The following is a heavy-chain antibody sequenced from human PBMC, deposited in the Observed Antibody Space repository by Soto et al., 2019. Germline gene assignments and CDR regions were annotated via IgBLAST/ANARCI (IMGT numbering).Heavy chain of an antibody. CDR3: ARSPVPTGTHPYYFQY. D-gene: IGHD6-13*01. CDR2: IDPSAGST. CDR1: GYMFTSYY. Sequence: ASVKVSCKASGYMFTSYYMHWVGQAPGQGLERMGTIDPSAGSTTYAQNFQGRVTMTRDTSTSTVYLELNSLRSEDTAVYYCARSPVPTGTHPYYFQYLGQGTLCSVS. V-gene: IGHV1-46*01. J-gene: IGHJ4*02.